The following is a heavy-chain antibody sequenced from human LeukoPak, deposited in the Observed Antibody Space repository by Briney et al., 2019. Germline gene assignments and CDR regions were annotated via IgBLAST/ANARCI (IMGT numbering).Heavy chain of an antibody. CDR3: TGHHQAYSRTY. V-gene: IGHV3-48*03. Sequence: GGSLRLSCAASGFTFSSYEMNWVRQAPGKGLEWVSYISSSGSTIYYADSVKGRFTISRDNAKNSLYLQMNSLRAEDTAVYYCTGHHQAYSRTYWGQGTLVTVSS. J-gene: IGHJ4*02. CDR1: GFTFSSYE. D-gene: IGHD4-11*01. CDR2: ISSSGSTI.